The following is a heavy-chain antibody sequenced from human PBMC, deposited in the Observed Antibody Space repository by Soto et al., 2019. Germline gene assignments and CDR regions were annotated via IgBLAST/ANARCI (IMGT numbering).Heavy chain of an antibody. Sequence: GASVKVSCKASGYTSTGYYMHWVRQAPGQGLEWMGWINPNSGGTNYAQKFQGWVTMTRDTSISTAYMELSRLRSDDTAVYYCATQGVAVAGTYYYYGMDVWGQGTTVTVSS. CDR1: GYTSTGYY. V-gene: IGHV1-2*04. CDR3: ATQGVAVAGTYYYYGMDV. D-gene: IGHD6-19*01. CDR2: INPNSGGT. J-gene: IGHJ6*02.